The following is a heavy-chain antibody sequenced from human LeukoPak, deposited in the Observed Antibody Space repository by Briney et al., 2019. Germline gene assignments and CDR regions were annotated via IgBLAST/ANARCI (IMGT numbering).Heavy chain of an antibody. CDR1: GFTFSDYS. J-gene: IGHJ6*03. CDR3: ARDPSPTADIYYMDV. CDR2: ISRSSGLI. V-gene: IGHV3-21*05. Sequence: PGGSLRLSCAASGFTFSDYSINWVRQAPGKGLEWVSYISRSSGLIYYADSVKGRFTISRDNARNSLYLQMNSLRAEDTAVYYCARDPSPTADIYYMDVWGKGTTVTVSS.